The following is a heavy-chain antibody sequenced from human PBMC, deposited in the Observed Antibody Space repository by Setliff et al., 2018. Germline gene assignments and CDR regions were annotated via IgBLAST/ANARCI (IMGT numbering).Heavy chain of an antibody. Sequence: PSETLSLTCTVSGTSISRYYWSWIRQSPGKGLEWIGYVYYTGGTNYNPSLKSRVTMSIDTSKKQFSLKLSSVTAADTAVYYCASISPGYSYGYFGVSNEDYYYYNMDVWGRGTTVTVSS. CDR3: ASISPGYSYGYFGVSNEDYYYYNMDV. J-gene: IGHJ6*03. CDR2: VYYTGGT. CDR1: GTSISRYY. D-gene: IGHD5-18*01. V-gene: IGHV4-59*01.